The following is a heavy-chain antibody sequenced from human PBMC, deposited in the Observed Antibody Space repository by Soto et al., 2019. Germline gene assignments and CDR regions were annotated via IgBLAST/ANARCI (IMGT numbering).Heavy chain of an antibody. Sequence: QVQLVQSGAEVKKPGASVKVSCKASGYTFTSYGISWVRQAPGQGLEWMGWISAYNGNTNYAQKLQCRVTMTTDTSTSTAYMALRSLRSDDTAVYYCARDTVFNYYDSSGIDYWGQGTLVTVSS. J-gene: IGHJ4*02. D-gene: IGHD3-22*01. CDR3: ARDTVFNYYDSSGIDY. CDR1: GYTFTSYG. V-gene: IGHV1-18*01. CDR2: ISAYNGNT.